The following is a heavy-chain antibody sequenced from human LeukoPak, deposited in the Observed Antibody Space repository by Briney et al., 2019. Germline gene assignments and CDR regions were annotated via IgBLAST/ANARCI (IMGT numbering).Heavy chain of an antibody. Sequence: ASVKVSCKPSGYTFVSYGISWVRQAPGQGLEWMGWISAYNGNTNYAQKLQGRVIMTTDTSTSTAYMELRSLRSDDTAVYYCARDGGGVDFWNWFDPWGQGTLVTVSS. D-gene: IGHD3-16*01. CDR2: ISAYNGNT. V-gene: IGHV1-18*01. CDR3: ARDGGGVDFWNWFDP. J-gene: IGHJ5*02. CDR1: GYTFVSYG.